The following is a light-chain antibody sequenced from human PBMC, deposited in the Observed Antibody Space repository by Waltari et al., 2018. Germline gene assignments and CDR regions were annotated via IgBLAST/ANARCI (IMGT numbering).Light chain of an antibody. CDR2: EVN. V-gene: IGLV2-14*01. Sequence: QSALTQPASVSGSPGQSITISCTGTISDVGGYNFVSWYQQEHPGKAPKLLIFEVNNRPSEISDRFFGSKSGNTASLTISGLQAEDEADYYCSSYTSSHTVVFGGGTK. CDR3: SSYTSSHTVV. CDR1: ISDVGGYNF. J-gene: IGLJ3*02.